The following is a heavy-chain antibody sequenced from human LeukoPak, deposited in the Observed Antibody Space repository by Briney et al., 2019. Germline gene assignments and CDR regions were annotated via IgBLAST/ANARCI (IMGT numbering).Heavy chain of an antibody. J-gene: IGHJ4*02. D-gene: IGHD2-2*01. Sequence: PGGSLRLPCVATGFTFDEHTIHWARQRPGKGLEWVSLVTWEGFAFYGDSVKGRFTVSRDRKENSVFLQMNSLNPEDSAVYFCVRDALPHCASSSCYQFDYWGQGTLVTVSS. CDR1: GFTFDEHT. CDR3: VRDALPHCASSSCYQFDY. CDR2: VTWEGFA. V-gene: IGHV3-43*01.